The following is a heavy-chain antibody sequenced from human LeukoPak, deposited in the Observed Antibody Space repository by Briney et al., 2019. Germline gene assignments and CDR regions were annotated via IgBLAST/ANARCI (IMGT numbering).Heavy chain of an antibody. V-gene: IGHV1-18*01. CDR1: GYTFTIYG. CDR2: ISAYNGNT. Sequence: ASVTVSCKASGYTFTIYGISWVRQAPGQGLEWMGWISAYNGNTNYAQKLQGRVTMTTDTSTSTAYMELRSLRSDDTAVYYCARDQSAHCYDSSGYSDYWGQGTLVTVSS. D-gene: IGHD3-22*01. J-gene: IGHJ4*02. CDR3: ARDQSAHCYDSSGYSDY.